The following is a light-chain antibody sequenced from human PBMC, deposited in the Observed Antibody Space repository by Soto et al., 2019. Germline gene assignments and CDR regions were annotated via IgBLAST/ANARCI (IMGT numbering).Light chain of an antibody. CDR3: SSYTSSSTYV. V-gene: IGLV2-14*01. CDR1: SSDIGNYNY. Sequence: QSVLTQPASVSGSPGQSITISCTGTSSDIGNYNYVSWYQQYPAKAPKLMIYEVSYRPSGVSNRFSGSKSGNTASLTISGLQAEDEADYYCSSYTSSSTYVFGTGTKVTVL. CDR2: EVS. J-gene: IGLJ1*01.